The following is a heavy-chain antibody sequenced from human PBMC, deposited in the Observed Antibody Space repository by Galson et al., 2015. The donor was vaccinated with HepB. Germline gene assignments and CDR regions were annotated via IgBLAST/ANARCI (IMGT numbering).Heavy chain of an antibody. CDR2: ISYDGSNK. CDR3: ARGYASSWYFNHYYGMDV. D-gene: IGHD6-13*01. CDR1: GFTFSGSA. J-gene: IGHJ6*02. V-gene: IGHV3-30*04. Sequence: SLRLSCAASGFTFSGSATHWVRQAPGKGLEWVAVISYDGSNKYYADSVKGRFTISRDNSKNTLYLQMNSLRAEDTAVYYCARGYASSWYFNHYYGMDVWGQGTTVTVSS.